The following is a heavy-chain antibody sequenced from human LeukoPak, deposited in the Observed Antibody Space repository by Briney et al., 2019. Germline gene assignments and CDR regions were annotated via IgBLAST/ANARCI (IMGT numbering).Heavy chain of an antibody. Sequence: GGSLSLSCAASGFTFSKYALVWVRQAPGKGLDWVSASSSGGSNPLYADAVKGRFTISRDNSKNTLYLQMNSLRAEDTAVYYCARDPNGDYVGAFEFWGRGTMVIVSS. CDR2: SSSGGSNP. J-gene: IGHJ3*01. D-gene: IGHD4-17*01. CDR1: GFTFSKYA. V-gene: IGHV3-23*01. CDR3: ARDPNGDYVGAFEF.